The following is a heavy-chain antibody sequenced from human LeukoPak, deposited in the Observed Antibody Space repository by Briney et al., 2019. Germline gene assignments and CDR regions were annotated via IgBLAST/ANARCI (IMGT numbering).Heavy chain of an antibody. CDR1: GGSVSSVGYH. V-gene: IGHV4-31*03. CDR2: IYYNGSP. Sequence: SQTLSLTCSVSGGSVSSVGYHWSWIRQHPGKGLEWIGYIYYNGSPFYSPSLRSRVTISLDTSNNHVSLKLSSVTAADTAVYYCARVGGEDRIQLWSGDFDYWGQGTLVTVSS. D-gene: IGHD5-18*01. J-gene: IGHJ4*02. CDR3: ARVGGEDRIQLWSGDFDY.